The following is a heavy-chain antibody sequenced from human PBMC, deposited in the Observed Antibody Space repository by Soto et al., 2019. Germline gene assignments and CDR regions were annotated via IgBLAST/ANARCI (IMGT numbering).Heavy chain of an antibody. Sequence: QVQLVQSGAEVKKPGSSVKVSCKASGGTFSSYTISWVRQAPGQGLEWMGRMIPILGIANYAQKFQGRVTITADKSTSTAYMELSSLRSEDTAVYYCARDGYNYGEGQHWGQGTLVTVSS. CDR1: GGTFSSYT. D-gene: IGHD5-12*01. CDR2: MIPILGIA. CDR3: ARDGYNYGEGQH. J-gene: IGHJ1*01. V-gene: IGHV1-69*08.